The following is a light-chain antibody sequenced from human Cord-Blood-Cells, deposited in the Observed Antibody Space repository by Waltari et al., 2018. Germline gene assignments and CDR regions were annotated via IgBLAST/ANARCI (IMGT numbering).Light chain of an antibody. CDR3: SSYTSSSTL. V-gene: IGLV2-14*01. J-gene: IGLJ2*01. CDR2: EVS. CDR1: SLDVGGYTY. Sequence: QSALTQPASVSGSPGQSITISCTGTSLDVGGYTYVSWYQQHPGKAPKLMIYEVSNRPSGVSNRFSGSKSGNTASLTISGLQAEDEADYYCSSYTSSSTLFGGGTKLTVL.